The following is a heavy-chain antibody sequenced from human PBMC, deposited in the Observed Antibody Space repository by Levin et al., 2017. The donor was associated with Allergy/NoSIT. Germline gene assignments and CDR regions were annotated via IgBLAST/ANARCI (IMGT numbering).Heavy chain of an antibody. Sequence: GESLKISCAASGFTFSSYAMSWVRQAPGKGLEWVSAISGSGGSTYYADSVKGRFTISRDNSKNTLYLQMNSLRAEDTAVYYCAKDKFTMIVVVITLFDYWGQGTLVTVSS. D-gene: IGHD3-22*01. CDR2: ISGSGGST. J-gene: IGHJ4*02. V-gene: IGHV3-23*01. CDR1: GFTFSSYA. CDR3: AKDKFTMIVVVITLFDY.